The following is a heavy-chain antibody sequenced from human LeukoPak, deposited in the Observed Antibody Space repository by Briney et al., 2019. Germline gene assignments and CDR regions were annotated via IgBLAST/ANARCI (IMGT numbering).Heavy chain of an antibody. CDR3: ARGPGYSSSCHDY. D-gene: IGHD6-13*01. CDR2: INHSGST. J-gene: IGHJ4*02. Sequence: SETLSLTCAVYGGSFSGYYWSWIRQPPGKGLEWIGEINHSGSTNYNPSLKSRVTISVDTSKNQFSLKLSSVTAADTAVYYCARGPGYSSSCHDYGGQGTLVNVS. V-gene: IGHV4-34*01. CDR1: GGSFSGYY.